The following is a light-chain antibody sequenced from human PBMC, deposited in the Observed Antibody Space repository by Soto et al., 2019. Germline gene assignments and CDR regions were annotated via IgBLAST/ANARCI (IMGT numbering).Light chain of an antibody. Sequence: VLTQSPGTLSLSPGERATLSCRASQSVASSYLAWYQQKPGQAPRLLIYGASSRATGIPDRFSGSGPGTDFTLTITRLEPEDFAVYYCQHYGTSPFTFGPGTKVDIK. CDR3: QHYGTSPFT. J-gene: IGKJ3*01. V-gene: IGKV3-20*01. CDR2: GAS. CDR1: QSVASSY.